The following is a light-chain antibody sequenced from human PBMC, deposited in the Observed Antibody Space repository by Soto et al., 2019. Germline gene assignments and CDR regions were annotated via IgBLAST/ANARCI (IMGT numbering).Light chain of an antibody. Sequence: EIVLTQSPATLSLSPGERATLSCRASRGVSSYLAWYQQKPGQAPRLLIYDASNRATGIPARFSGSGSGTDFTLTISSLEPEDFAVYYCQQRSNWPFTFGQGTRLEIK. V-gene: IGKV3-11*01. CDR1: RGVSSY. CDR2: DAS. J-gene: IGKJ5*01. CDR3: QQRSNWPFT.